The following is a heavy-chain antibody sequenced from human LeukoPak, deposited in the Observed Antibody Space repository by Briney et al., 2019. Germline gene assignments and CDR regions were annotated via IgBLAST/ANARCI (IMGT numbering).Heavy chain of an antibody. CDR1: GGSVRSYY. CDR2: IYYSGST. D-gene: IGHD2-15*01. Sequence: SETLSLTCTVSGGSVRSYYWSWIRQPPGKGLEWIGDIYYSGSTNDNPSLKSRVTMSVDTSTNQFSLKLSSVTAADTAVYYCARELRVAATYWFDPWGQGTLVTVSS. V-gene: IGHV4-59*02. CDR3: ARELRVAATYWFDP. J-gene: IGHJ5*02.